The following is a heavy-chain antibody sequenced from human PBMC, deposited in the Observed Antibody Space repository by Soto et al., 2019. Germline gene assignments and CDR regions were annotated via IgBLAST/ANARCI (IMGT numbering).Heavy chain of an antibody. V-gene: IGHV3-23*01. Sequence: EVQLLESGGGLVQPGGSLRLSCAASGFTFSSYAMSWVRQAPGKGLEWVSAISGSGGSTYYADSVKGRFTISRDNSKNTLYLKMNSLRAEDTAVYYCAKRGVVTAAIRYYYGMDVWGQGPTVTVSS. CDR1: GFTFSSYA. J-gene: IGHJ6*02. CDR3: AKRGVVTAAIRYYYGMDV. CDR2: ISGSGGST. D-gene: IGHD2-2*01.